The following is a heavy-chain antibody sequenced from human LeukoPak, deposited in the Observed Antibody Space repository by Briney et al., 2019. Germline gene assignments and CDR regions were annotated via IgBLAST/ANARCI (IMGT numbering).Heavy chain of an antibody. V-gene: IGHV3-53*01. CDR1: GFTFSSYA. J-gene: IGHJ3*02. D-gene: IGHD6-19*01. CDR3: AGGYGSGWVPDAFDI. CDR2: IYSGGST. Sequence: GGSLRLSCAASGFTFSSYAMHWVRQAPGKGLEWVSVIYSGGSTYYADSVKGRFTISRDNSKNTLYLQMNSLRAEDTAVYYCAGGYGSGWVPDAFDIWGQGTMVTVSS.